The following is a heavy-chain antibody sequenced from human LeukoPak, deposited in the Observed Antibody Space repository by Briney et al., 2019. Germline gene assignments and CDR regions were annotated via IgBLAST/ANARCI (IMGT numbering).Heavy chain of an antibody. D-gene: IGHD6-13*01. J-gene: IGHJ5*02. V-gene: IGHV4-38-2*02. Sequence: PSETLSLTCTVSGCSISSGYYWGWIRQPPVKGLEWIGSIYHSGSTDYNPSLKSRVTISVDTSKNQFSLKLRSVTAADTAVYYCASQQQLVLLDWFDPWGQGTLVTVSS. CDR2: IYHSGST. CDR1: GCSISSGYY. CDR3: ASQQQLVLLDWFDP.